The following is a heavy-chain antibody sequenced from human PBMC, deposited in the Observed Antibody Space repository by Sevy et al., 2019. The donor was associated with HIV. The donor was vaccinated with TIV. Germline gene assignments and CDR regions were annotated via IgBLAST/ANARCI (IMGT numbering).Heavy chain of an antibody. V-gene: IGHV3-15*01. CDR2: MKSKTDGGTT. CDR3: TPVGFPKWGSEDFDI. D-gene: IGHD1-26*01. J-gene: IGHJ3*02. CDR1: GFTFSIIY. Sequence: GGSLRLSCAASGFTFSIIYMNWVRQSPGKGLEWVGRMKSKTDGGTTDYAAPVKDRFTMSRDDSNNTLYQQMNSLKADDTAVNYCTPVGFPKWGSEDFDIWGQGTMVTVSS.